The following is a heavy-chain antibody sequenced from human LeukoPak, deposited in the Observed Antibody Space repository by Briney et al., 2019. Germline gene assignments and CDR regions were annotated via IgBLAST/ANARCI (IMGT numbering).Heavy chain of an antibody. CDR1: GFIFSSYA. Sequence: GGSLRLSCAASGFIFSSYAMSWVRQAPGRGLEWVGLIRTKTEGATTDNAAPVKGRFAISRDDSRNMLFLQMNSLKAEDTGVYYCTTGGPRRHWGPGTLVTVSS. D-gene: IGHD3-16*01. J-gene: IGHJ4*02. V-gene: IGHV3-15*01. CDR2: IRTKTEGATT. CDR3: TTGGPRRH.